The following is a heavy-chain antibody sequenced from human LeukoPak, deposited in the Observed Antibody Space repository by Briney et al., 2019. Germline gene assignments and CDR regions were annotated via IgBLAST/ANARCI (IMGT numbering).Heavy chain of an antibody. CDR1: GLTFSSYA. CDR2: ISYDGNSE. Sequence: GGSLRLSCAASGLTFSSYAMHWVRQAPGKGLEWVAVISYDGNSEYYADSVQGRFTISRDNFKHTLYLQMNSLRVGDTAVYYCAGDPYYGSYFDYWGQGSLATVSS. V-gene: IGHV3-30-3*01. CDR3: AGDPYYGSYFDY. J-gene: IGHJ4*02. D-gene: IGHD1-26*01.